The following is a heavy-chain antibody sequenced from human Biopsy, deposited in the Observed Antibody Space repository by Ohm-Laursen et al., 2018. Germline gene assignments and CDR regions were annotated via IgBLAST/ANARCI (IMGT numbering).Heavy chain of an antibody. CDR3: ARHSLDDFWSGAHYYFDY. CDR1: GGSISSRNHY. J-gene: IGHJ4*02. CDR2: VYYSGST. V-gene: IGHV4-39*01. Sequence: GTLSLTCSVSGGSISSRNHYWGWLRQPPGKGLEWIGHVYYSGSTFYNSSLESRVTVSVDTSKNQFHLRLISMSASDTAVYYCARHSLDDFWSGAHYYFDYWGLGTLVTVSS. D-gene: IGHD3-3*01.